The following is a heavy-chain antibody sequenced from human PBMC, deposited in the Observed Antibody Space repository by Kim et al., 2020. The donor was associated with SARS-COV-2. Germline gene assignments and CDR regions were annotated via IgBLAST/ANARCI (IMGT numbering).Heavy chain of an antibody. V-gene: IGHV4-34*01. J-gene: IGHJ4*02. Sequence: INHMGLIIYNPSLKSRVTISGDTSKNQFSRKLNSVTAADTAVYYCARHLMYWGQGTLVTVSS. D-gene: IGHD2-8*01. CDR2: INHMGLI. CDR3: ARHLMY.